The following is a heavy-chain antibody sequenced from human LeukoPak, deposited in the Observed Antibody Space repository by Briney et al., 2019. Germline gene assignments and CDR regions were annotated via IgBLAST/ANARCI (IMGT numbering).Heavy chain of an antibody. CDR3: ARATRLYYFYYMDA. V-gene: IGHV3-66*01. CDR2: IYTGGST. Sequence: GGSLRLSCAPSGFTVSSNYMSWVRQAPGKGLEWVSVIYTGGSTYYADSVKGRFTISRDNSKNTLYLQMNSLRAEDTAVYYCARATRLYYFYYMDAWGKGTTVTISS. J-gene: IGHJ6*03. CDR1: GFTVSSNY. D-gene: IGHD3-22*01.